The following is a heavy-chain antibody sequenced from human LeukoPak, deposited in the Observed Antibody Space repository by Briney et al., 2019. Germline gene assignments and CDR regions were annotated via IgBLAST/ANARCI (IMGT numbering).Heavy chain of an antibody. J-gene: IGHJ3*02. CDR2: ISTYNGNT. CDR1: GYTFTNCG. D-gene: IGHD1-26*01. Sequence: GASVNVSFKCSGYTFTNCGITGVRQPPGQGGEWMGWISTYNGNTNYAQKLQGRVTMTTHTSTSTAYMAPRSLRSDDTAVYHCAIERSSGSYHDAFDIWGQGTMVTVSS. V-gene: IGHV1-18*01. CDR3: AIERSSGSYHDAFDI.